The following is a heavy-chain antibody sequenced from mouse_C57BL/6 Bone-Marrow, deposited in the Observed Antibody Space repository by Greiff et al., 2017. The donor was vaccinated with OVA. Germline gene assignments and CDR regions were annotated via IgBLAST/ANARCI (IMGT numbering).Heavy chain of an antibody. CDR1: GYAFSSSW. J-gene: IGHJ3*01. CDR2: IYPGDGDT. D-gene: IGHD2-1*01. V-gene: IGHV1-82*01. CDR3: AREDGNFAWFAY. Sequence: VQVVESGPELVKPGASVKISCKASGYAFSSSWMNWVKQRPGKGLEWIGRIYPGDGDTNYNGKFKGKATLTADKSSSTAYMQLSSLTSEDSAVYFCAREDGNFAWFAYWGQGTLVTVSA.